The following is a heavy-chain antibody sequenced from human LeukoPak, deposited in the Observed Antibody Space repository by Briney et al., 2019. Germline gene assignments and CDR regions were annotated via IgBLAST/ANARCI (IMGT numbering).Heavy chain of an antibody. Sequence: PSETLSLTCTVSAASISSYYWSWIRQPPGKGLEWIGYIYYSGSTDYNPSLKSRVTISVDTSKNQFSLKLSPVTAADTAVYYCATERAGSGSPNFYYFDYWGQGTLVTVSS. CDR2: IYYSGST. V-gene: IGHV4-59*01. CDR3: ATERAGSGSPNFYYFDY. D-gene: IGHD3-10*01. J-gene: IGHJ4*02. CDR1: AASISSYY.